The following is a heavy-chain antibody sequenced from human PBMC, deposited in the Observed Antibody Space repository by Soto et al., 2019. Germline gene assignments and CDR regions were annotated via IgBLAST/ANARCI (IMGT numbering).Heavy chain of an antibody. CDR1: GFTFSTYW. D-gene: IGHD1-26*01. CDR3: ARDLRGSPDY. J-gene: IGHJ4*02. CDR2: INPDGSTT. V-gene: IGHV3-74*01. Sequence: GGSLRLSCAASGFTFSTYWMHWVRQAPGKGLVWVSLINPDGSTTHYADSVEGRFTISRDNAKNTVYLQMTSLRVEDSALYYCARDLRGSPDYWGQGTLVTVSS.